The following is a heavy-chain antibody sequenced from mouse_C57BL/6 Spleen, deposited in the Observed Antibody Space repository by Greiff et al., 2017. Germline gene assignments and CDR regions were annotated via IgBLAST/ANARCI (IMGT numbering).Heavy chain of an antibody. Sequence: VQRVESGPGLVQPSQSLSITCTVSGFSLTSYGVHWVRQSPGKGLEWLGVIWSGGSTDYNAAFISRLSISKDNSKSQVFFKMNSLQADDTAIYYCARLTTVEDYAMDYWGQGTSVTVSS. CDR1: GFSLTSYG. D-gene: IGHD1-1*01. CDR3: ARLTTVEDYAMDY. J-gene: IGHJ4*01. CDR2: IWSGGST. V-gene: IGHV2-2*01.